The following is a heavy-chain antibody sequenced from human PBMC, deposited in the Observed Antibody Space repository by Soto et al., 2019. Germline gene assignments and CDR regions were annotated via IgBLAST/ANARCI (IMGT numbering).Heavy chain of an antibody. Sequence: SVKVSCKASGGTFSSYAISWVRQAPGQGLEWMGGIIPIFGTANYAQKFQGRVTITADESTSTAYMELSSLRSEDTAVYYCATSSGWYVGTEYFQHWGQGTLVTVSS. CDR2: IIPIFGTA. J-gene: IGHJ1*01. CDR3: ATSSGWYVGTEYFQH. D-gene: IGHD6-19*01. V-gene: IGHV1-69*13. CDR1: GGTFSSYA.